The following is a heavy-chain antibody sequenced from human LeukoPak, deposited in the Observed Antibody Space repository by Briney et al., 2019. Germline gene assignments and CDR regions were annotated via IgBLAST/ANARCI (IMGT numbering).Heavy chain of an antibody. CDR2: ISSSSSYI. D-gene: IGHD2-2*02. CDR3: ASILRGDDAFDI. Sequence: GSLRLSCAASGFTFSSYSMNWVRQAPGKGLEWVSSISSSSSYIYYADSVKGRSTISRDNAKNSLYLQMNSLRAEDTAVYYCASILRGDDAFDIWGQGTMVTVSS. J-gene: IGHJ3*02. CDR1: GFTFSSYS. V-gene: IGHV3-21*01.